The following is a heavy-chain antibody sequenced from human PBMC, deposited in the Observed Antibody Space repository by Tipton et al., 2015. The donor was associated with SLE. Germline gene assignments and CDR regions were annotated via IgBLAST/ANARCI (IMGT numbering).Heavy chain of an antibody. CDR3: AKDPEYYYGSGSPYFDY. CDR1: GFIFSNYY. J-gene: IGHJ4*02. V-gene: IGHV3-30*02. D-gene: IGHD3-10*01. CDR2: IRSDGSNK. Sequence: SLRLSCAASGFIFSNYYMSWIRQAPGKGLEWVAFIRSDGSNKYYADSVKGRFTISRDNSKNTLFLQMNSLRPEDTGVYYCAKDPEYYYGSGSPYFDYWGQGTLVTVSS.